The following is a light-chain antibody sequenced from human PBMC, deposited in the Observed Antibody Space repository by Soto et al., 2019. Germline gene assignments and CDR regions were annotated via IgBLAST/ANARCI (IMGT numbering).Light chain of an antibody. CDR3: QQYGTSSLT. Sequence: IVLTQSPGTLSLSPWERATLSCRASQSVSSSYLVWYQQKPGQTPRLLIYGASSRATGIPDRFSGSGSGTDFTLTINRLEPEDFAVYYCQQYGTSSLTFGGGTKVDIK. CDR2: GAS. CDR1: QSVSSSY. V-gene: IGKV3-20*01. J-gene: IGKJ4*01.